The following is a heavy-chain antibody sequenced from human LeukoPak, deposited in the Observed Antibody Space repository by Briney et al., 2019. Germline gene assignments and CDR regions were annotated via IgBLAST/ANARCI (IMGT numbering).Heavy chain of an antibody. CDR2: ISSSSSYT. CDR1: GFTFSDYY. Sequence: GGSLGLSCAASGFTFSDYYMSWIRKAPGEGLEWVSYISSSSSYTNYADSVKGRFTISRDNAKNSLYLQMNSLRAEDTAVYYCARAGYGDYSDYWGQGTLVTVSS. D-gene: IGHD4-17*01. J-gene: IGHJ4*02. CDR3: ARAGYGDYSDY. V-gene: IGHV3-11*06.